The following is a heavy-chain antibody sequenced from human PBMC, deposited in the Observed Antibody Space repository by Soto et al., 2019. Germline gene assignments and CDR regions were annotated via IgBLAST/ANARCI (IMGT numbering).Heavy chain of an antibody. CDR3: AREGQLERREYYGMDV. CDR1: GFTFSSYW. CDR2: IKQDGSEK. J-gene: IGHJ6*02. Sequence: GGSLRLSCAASGFTFSSYWMSWVRQAPGKGLEWVANIKQDGSEKYYVDSVKGRFTISRDNAKNSLYLQMNSLRAEDTAVYYCAREGQLERREYYGMDVWGQGTTVTVSS. D-gene: IGHD1-1*01. V-gene: IGHV3-7*01.